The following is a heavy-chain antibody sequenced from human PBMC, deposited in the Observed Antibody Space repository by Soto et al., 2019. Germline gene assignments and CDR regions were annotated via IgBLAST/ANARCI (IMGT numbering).Heavy chain of an antibody. Sequence: KPGGSLRLSCAASGFTFSSYSMNRVRQAPGKGLEWVSSISSSSSYIYYADSVKGRFTISRDNAKNSLYLQMNSLRAEDTAVYYCAREVYDFWSGYYQYYYYYGMDVWGQGTTVTVSS. CDR3: AREVYDFWSGYYQYYYYYGMDV. CDR1: GFTFSSYS. V-gene: IGHV3-21*01. D-gene: IGHD3-3*01. J-gene: IGHJ6*02. CDR2: ISSSSSYI.